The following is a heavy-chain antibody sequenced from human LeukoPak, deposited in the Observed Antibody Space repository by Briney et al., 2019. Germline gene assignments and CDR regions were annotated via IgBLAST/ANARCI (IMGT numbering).Heavy chain of an antibody. V-gene: IGHV3-74*01. CDR3: AKDEVGATIYYYYGMDV. D-gene: IGHD1-26*01. J-gene: IGHJ6*02. CDR1: GFTFSSHW. Sequence: GGSLRLSCVASGFTFSSHWMHWVRQAPGKGPGWVSRIDSDGSRTTSADSVKGRFIISRDNAKNTLYLEMNSLGVDDTAVYYCAKDEVGATIYYYYGMDVWGQGTTVTVSS. CDR2: IDSDGSRT.